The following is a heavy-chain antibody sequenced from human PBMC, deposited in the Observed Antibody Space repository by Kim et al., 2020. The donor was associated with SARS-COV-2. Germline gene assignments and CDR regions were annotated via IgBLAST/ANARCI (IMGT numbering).Heavy chain of an antibody. J-gene: IGHJ6*02. CDR2: IRSKANSYAT. Sequence: GGSLRLSCAASGFTFSGSAMHWVRQASGKGLEWVGRIRSKANSYATAHAASVKGRFTISRDDSKNTAYLQMNSLKTEDTAVYYCTRLSEVAGAGTLASSWGQGTTVTVSS. D-gene: IGHD6-13*01. CDR3: TRLSEVAGAGTLASS. CDR1: GFTFSGSA. V-gene: IGHV3-73*01.